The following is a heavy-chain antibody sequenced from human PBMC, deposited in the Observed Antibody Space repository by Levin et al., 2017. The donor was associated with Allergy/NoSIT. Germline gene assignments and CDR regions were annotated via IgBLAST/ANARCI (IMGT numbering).Heavy chain of an antibody. CDR3: ARDRDR. CDR1: GYTFTGHY. CDR2: SNPNSGGT. V-gene: IGHV1-2*06. J-gene: IGHJ4*02. D-gene: IGHD5-24*01. Sequence: ASVKVSCKASGYTFTGHYLHWVRQAPGQGREGMGRSNPNSGGTDDAQRLQGRVTMTRDTSITTAYMELSRLRSDDTAFYYCARDRDRWGQGTLVTVSS.